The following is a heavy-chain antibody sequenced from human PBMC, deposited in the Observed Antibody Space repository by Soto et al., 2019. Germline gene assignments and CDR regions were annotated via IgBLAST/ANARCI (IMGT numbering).Heavy chain of an antibody. D-gene: IGHD4-17*01. Sequence: QVQLQQWGAGLLKPSETLSLTCAVYGGSFSGYYWSWIRQPPGKGLEWIGEINHSGSTNYNPSLKSRVTLSVGASNHQFSLKPSSVTAADTAVYYCAREATVTTGGYWGQGTLVTVSS. CDR3: AREATVTTGGY. J-gene: IGHJ4*02. V-gene: IGHV4-34*01. CDR2: INHSGST. CDR1: GGSFSGYY.